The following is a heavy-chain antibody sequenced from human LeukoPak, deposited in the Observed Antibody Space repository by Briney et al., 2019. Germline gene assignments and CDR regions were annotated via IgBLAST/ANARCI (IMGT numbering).Heavy chain of an antibody. J-gene: IGHJ4*02. CDR1: GFSFTSNW. CDR2: IYPADSDT. CDR3: ARDLDSRFDS. D-gene: IGHD3-22*01. V-gene: IGHV5-51*01. Sequence: GESLKIPCSGSGFSFTSNWIGWVRQMPGKGLEWRGIIYPADSDTRYSPSFQGQVTISADTSINTAYLQWTSLKASDTAMYYCARDLDSRFDSWGQGTLVTVSS.